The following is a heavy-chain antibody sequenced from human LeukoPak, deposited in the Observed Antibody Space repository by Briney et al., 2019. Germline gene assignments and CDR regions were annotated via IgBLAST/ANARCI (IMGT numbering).Heavy chain of an antibody. V-gene: IGHV4-31*03. D-gene: IGHD3-9*01. J-gene: IGHJ6*02. Sequence: SETLSLTCTVSGGSISSGGYYWSWIRQHPGKGLEWIGYIYYSGSTYYNPSLKSRVTISVDTSKNQFSLKLSSVAAADTAVYYCARGSNDWSYYYYGMDVWGQGTTVTVSS. CDR3: ARGSNDWSYYYYGMDV. CDR2: IYYSGST. CDR1: GGSISSGGYY.